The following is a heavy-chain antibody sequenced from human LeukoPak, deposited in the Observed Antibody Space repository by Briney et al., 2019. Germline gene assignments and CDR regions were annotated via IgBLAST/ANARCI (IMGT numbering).Heavy chain of an antibody. V-gene: IGHV4-59*01. CDR2: IYYSGGT. J-gene: IGHJ2*01. CDR3: ARGGLAIISGRYFDL. CDR1: GGSISSYY. Sequence: SETLSLTCTVSGGSISSYYWSWIRQPPGKGLEWIGYIYYSGGTNYNPSLKSRVTISVDTSKNQFSLKLSSVTAADTAVYYCARGGLAIISGRYFDLWGRGTLVTVSS. D-gene: IGHD3-10*01.